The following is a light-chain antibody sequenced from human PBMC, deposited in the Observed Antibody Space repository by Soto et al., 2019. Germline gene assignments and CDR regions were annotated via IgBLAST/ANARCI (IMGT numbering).Light chain of an antibody. CDR1: SSNIGSNT. V-gene: IGLV1-44*01. CDR2: SND. Sequence: QSVLTQPPSTSGNPGQRVTISCSGSSSNIGSNTVNWYQQLPGAAPKLLIYSNDQRPSGVPDRLSGSKSGTSASLAFSGLQSEDEADYYCAAWDDSLNVVVFGGGTKVTVL. J-gene: IGLJ2*01. CDR3: AAWDDSLNVVV.